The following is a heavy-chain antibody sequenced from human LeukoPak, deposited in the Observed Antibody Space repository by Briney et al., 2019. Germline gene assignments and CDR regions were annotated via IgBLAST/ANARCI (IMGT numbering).Heavy chain of an antibody. V-gene: IGHV3-48*01. CDR2: ISSSSSTT. J-gene: IGHJ6*03. D-gene: IGHD6-19*01. CDR1: GFTFSSYS. Sequence: GGSLRLSCAASGFTFSSYSMSWVRQAPGKGLEWVSYISSSSSTTYYADSVKGRFTISRDNSKHTLYLQMTSLRTADPAVYYCAKARGSGWTYYYYYMVVWGKGTTVTVSS. CDR3: AKARGSGWTYYYYYMVV.